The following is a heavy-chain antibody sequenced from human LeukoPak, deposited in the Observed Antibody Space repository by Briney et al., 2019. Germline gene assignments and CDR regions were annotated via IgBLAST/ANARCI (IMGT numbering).Heavy chain of an antibody. J-gene: IGHJ4*02. Sequence: GASVKVSCKASGYTFTGYYMHWVRQAPGQGLEWMGRINPNSGGTNYAQKFQGRVTMTRDTSISTAYMELSRLRSDDTAVYYCARERSSTSCYNLGDFDYWGQGTLVTVSS. V-gene: IGHV1-2*06. D-gene: IGHD2-2*02. CDR3: ARERSSTSCYNLGDFDY. CDR1: GYTFTGYY. CDR2: INPNSGGT.